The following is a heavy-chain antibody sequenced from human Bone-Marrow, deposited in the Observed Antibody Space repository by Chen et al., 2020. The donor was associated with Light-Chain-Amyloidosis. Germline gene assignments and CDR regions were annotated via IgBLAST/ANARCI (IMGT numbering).Heavy chain of an antibody. V-gene: IGHV3-33*01. Sequence: QVQRVGSGGGVVQPGRSPRLSCAASGFTSSSYGMHWVRQAPGKGLEWVAVIWYDGSNKYYADSVKGRFTISRDNSKNTLYLQMNSLRAEDTAVYYCARYVAVTTGGGMDVWGQGTTVTVSS. CDR2: IWYDGSNK. CDR1: GFTSSSYG. J-gene: IGHJ6*02. CDR3: ARYVAVTTGGGMDV. D-gene: IGHD4-17*01.